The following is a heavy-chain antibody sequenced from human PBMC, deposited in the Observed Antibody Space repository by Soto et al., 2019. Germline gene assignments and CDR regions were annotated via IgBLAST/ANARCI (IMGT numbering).Heavy chain of an antibody. J-gene: IGHJ6*04. CDR3: ARDWGYCSGGSCYGTYYYYGMYV. D-gene: IGHD2-15*01. V-gene: IGHV1-69*01. CDR1: GGTFSSYA. Sequence: QVQLVQSGAEVKKPGSSVKVSCKASGGTFSSYAISWVRQAPGQGLEWMGGIIPIFGTANYAQKFQGRVTITAEESTSTAYMELSSLRSEDTAVYYCARDWGYCSGGSCYGTYYYYGMYVWGKGTTVTFSA. CDR2: IIPIFGTA.